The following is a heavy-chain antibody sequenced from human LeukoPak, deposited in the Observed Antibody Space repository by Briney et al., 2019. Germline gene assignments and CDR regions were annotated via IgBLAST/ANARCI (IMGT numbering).Heavy chain of an antibody. CDR3: ARGSRFWRSGNYFDC. J-gene: IGHJ4*02. CDR1: GGSISSSSYY. D-gene: IGHD1-26*01. Sequence: SETLSLTCTVSGGSISSSSYYWGWIRQPPGKGLEWIGSIYYSGSTYYNPSLKSRVTISVDTSKNQFSLKLSSVTAADTAVYYCARGSRFWRSGNYFDCWGQGTLVTVSS. V-gene: IGHV4-39*01. CDR2: IYYSGST.